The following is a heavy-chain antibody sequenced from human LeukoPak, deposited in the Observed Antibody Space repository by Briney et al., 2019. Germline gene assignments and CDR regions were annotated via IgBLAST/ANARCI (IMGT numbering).Heavy chain of an antibody. D-gene: IGHD2-21*02. J-gene: IGHJ6*03. V-gene: IGHV3-23*01. CDR1: GFTFSSYA. CDR2: ISGSGGST. Sequence: GGSLRLSCAASGFTFSSYAMSWVRQAPGKGLEWVSAISGSGGSTYYADSVKGRFTISRDNSKNTLYLQMNSLRAEDTAVYYCARVEEGRVVVTAIDYFYMDVWGKGTTVTISS. CDR3: ARVEEGRVVVTAIDYFYMDV.